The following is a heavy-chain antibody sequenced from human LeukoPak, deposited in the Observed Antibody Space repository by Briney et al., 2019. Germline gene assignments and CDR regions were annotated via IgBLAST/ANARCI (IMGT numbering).Heavy chain of an antibody. D-gene: IGHD5-18*01. CDR2: IGTSTSYI. J-gene: IGHJ4*02. Sequence: GGSLRLSCAASGFTFSTYIMNWVRQTPGKGLEWVSSIGTSTSYIYYADSVKGRFTISRDNAKNSLYLEMNSLRAEDTAVYYCAKDPRDHTYGWSWRYFDYWGQGTLVTVSS. V-gene: IGHV3-21*01. CDR3: AKDPRDHTYGWSWRYFDY. CDR1: GFTFSTYI.